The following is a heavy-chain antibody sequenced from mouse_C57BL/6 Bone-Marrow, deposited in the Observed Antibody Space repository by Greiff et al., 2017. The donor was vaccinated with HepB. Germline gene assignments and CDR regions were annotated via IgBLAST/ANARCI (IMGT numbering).Heavy chain of an antibody. V-gene: IGHV5-4*03. Sequence: DVMLVESGGGLVKPGGSLKLSCAASGFTFSSYAMSWVRQTPEKRLEWVATISDGGSYTYYPDNVKGRFTISRDNAKNNLYLQMSHLKSEDTAMYYCARLSYGYAMDYWGQGTSVTVSS. CDR1: GFTFSSYA. CDR3: ARLSYGYAMDY. D-gene: IGHD1-1*01. CDR2: ISDGGSYT. J-gene: IGHJ4*01.